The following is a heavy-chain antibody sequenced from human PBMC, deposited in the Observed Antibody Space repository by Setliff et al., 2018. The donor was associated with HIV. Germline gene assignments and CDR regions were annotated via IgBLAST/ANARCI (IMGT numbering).Heavy chain of an antibody. CDR1: GGSISSGGLY. V-gene: IGHV4-31*03. CDR3: ARDDTNFFDY. J-gene: IGHJ4*02. CDR2: ISSGGGT. Sequence: SETMSLTCTVSGGSISSGGLYWNWIRQYPGKGLEWIGYISSGGGTYYNPSLKSRVSISVDTSKNQFSLDLRSVTAADTAIYYCARDDTNFFDYWGQGALVTVSS.